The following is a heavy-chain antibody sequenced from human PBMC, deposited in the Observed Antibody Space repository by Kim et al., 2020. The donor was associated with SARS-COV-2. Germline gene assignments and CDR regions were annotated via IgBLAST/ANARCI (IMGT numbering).Heavy chain of an antibody. Sequence: GGSLRLSCAASGFTFSSYAMSWVRQAPGKGLEWVSAISGSGGSTYYADSVKGRFTISRDNSKNTLYLQMNSLRAEDTAVYYCAKEGPLRGVIVVVITPNVWDIWGQGTMVTVSS. D-gene: IGHD3-22*01. J-gene: IGHJ3*02. CDR1: GFTFSSYA. CDR2: ISGSGGST. CDR3: AKEGPLRGVIVVVITPNVWDI. V-gene: IGHV3-23*01.